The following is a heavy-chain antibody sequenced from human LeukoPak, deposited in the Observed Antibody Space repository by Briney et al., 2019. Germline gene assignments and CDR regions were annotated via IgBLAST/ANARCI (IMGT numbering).Heavy chain of an antibody. J-gene: IGHJ4*02. CDR3: ATLTVRGVINI. V-gene: IGHV3-15*01. CDR1: GFTFSNTW. CDR2: IQSKTDGGTT. Sequence: GGSLRLSCAASGFTFSNTWMNWVRQAPGKGREWVGRIQSKTDGGTTEYAAPVKGRFTISRDDSKTTLYLQMNSLKTEDTAVYYCATLTVRGVINIWGQGTLVTVSS. D-gene: IGHD3-10*01.